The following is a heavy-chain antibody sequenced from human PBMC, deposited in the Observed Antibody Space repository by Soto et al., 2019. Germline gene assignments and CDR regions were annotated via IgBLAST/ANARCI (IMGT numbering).Heavy chain of an antibody. V-gene: IGHV3-43D*04. CDR1: GFTFDDYA. CDR2: ISWDGGST. Sequence: GGSLRLSCAASGFTFDDYAMHWVCQAPGKGLEWVSLISWDGGSTYYADSVKGRFTISRDNSKNSLYLQMNSLRAEDTALYYCAKDNSAYYYDSSGYYPAYWGQGTLVTVSS. D-gene: IGHD3-22*01. CDR3: AKDNSAYYYDSSGYYPAY. J-gene: IGHJ4*02.